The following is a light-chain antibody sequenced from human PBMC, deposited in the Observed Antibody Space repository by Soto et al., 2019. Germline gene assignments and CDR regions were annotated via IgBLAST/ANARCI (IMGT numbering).Light chain of an antibody. Sequence: EIVMTQSPATLSVSPGDRATLSCRASQSVSSNLAWYQQKPGQAPRLLIYGASSRATGIPDRFSGSGSGTDFTLTSSRLEPEDFAVYYCQQYASSPVYTFGQGTKLEIK. V-gene: IGKV3-20*01. CDR3: QQYASSPVYT. J-gene: IGKJ2*01. CDR2: GAS. CDR1: QSVSSN.